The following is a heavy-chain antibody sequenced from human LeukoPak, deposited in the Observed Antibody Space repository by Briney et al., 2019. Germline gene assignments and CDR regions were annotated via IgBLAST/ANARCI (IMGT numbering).Heavy chain of an antibody. J-gene: IGHJ4*02. CDR1: GFIFINAW. D-gene: IGHD3-10*01. V-gene: IGHV3-21*01. CDR2: ISSSSSYI. Sequence: GGSLRLSCAASGFIFINAWMNWVRQAPGKGLEWVSSISSSSSYIYYADSVKGRFTISRDNAKNSLYLQMNSLRAEDTAVYYCARDAVILWFGDLGEYYFDYWGQGTLVTVSS. CDR3: ARDAVILWFGDLGEYYFDY.